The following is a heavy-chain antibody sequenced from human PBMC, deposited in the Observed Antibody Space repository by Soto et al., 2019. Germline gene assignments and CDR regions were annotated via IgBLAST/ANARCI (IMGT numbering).Heavy chain of an antibody. Sequence: QVQLQESGPGLVKPSETLSLTCTVSGGSISDYYWSWIRQSPGKGLEWIGYIYHSGSTYYNPSLKSRVTISLDASKTQFPLKLSSLTTADTAVYYCARASRNYFAYWGQGALVTVSS. CDR3: ARASRNYFAY. J-gene: IGHJ4*02. V-gene: IGHV4-59*01. CDR2: IYHSGST. CDR1: GGSISDYY.